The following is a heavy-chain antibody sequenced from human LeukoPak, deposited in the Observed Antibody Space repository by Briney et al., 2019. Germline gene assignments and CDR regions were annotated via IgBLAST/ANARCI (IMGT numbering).Heavy chain of an antibody. J-gene: IGHJ5*02. Sequence: PSETLSLTCTVSGGSISSYFWSWIRQSPGKGLEWIGEINHSGSTNYNPSLKSRVTISIDTSKNQFSLEMSSVTAADTAVYYCARGRGARSSRWYNWFDPWGQGTLVTVSS. CDR3: ARGRGARSSRWYNWFDP. D-gene: IGHD6-13*01. V-gene: IGHV4-34*01. CDR1: GGSISSYF. CDR2: INHSGST.